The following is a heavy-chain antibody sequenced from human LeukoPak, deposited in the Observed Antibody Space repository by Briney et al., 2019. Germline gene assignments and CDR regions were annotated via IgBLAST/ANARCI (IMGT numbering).Heavy chain of an antibody. V-gene: IGHV1-69*01. CDR1: GGTFTSYA. J-gene: IGHJ4*02. Sequence: SVKVSCKASGGTFTSYAISWVRQAPGQGLEWMGGIIPIFGTANYAQKFQGRVTITADESTSTAYMELSSLRSEDTAVYYCARDRRGDGYAGYWGQGTLVTVSS. D-gene: IGHD5-12*01. CDR3: ARDRRGDGYAGY. CDR2: IIPIFGTA.